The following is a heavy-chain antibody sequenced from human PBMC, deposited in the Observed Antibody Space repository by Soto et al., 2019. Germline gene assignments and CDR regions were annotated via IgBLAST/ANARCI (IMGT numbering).Heavy chain of an antibody. CDR3: AKWSYLDY. D-gene: IGHD3-3*01. CDR2: ISGSDGKT. J-gene: IGHJ4*02. CDR1: GLSFASFA. V-gene: IGHV3-23*04. Sequence: DVRLAESGGGLVQPGGSLRLSCTTSGLSFASFAMTWVRQSPGKWLEWVATISGSDGKTYYADSVKGRFSISRDTSRNTLYLQMNSLRADDTAIYYCAKWSYLDYWGQGTRVTVSS.